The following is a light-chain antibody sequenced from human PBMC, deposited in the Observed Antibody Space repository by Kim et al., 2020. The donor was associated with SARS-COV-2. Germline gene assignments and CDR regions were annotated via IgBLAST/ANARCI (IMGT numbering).Light chain of an antibody. CDR2: GNY. J-gene: IGLJ3*02. V-gene: IGLV1-44*01. CDR3: AAWDDSLNGWV. CDR1: SSNIGSNT. Sequence: GQRVTVSCSGSSSNIGSNTLNWYQQLPGTAPKLLIYGNYQRPSGVPDRFSGSKSGTSASLAVSGLQSEDEADYYCAAWDDSLNGWVFGGGTKLTVL.